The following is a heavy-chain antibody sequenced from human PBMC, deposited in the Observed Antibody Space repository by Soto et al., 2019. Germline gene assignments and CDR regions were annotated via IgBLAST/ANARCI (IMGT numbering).Heavy chain of an antibody. CDR3: ENPASPFDA. CDR1: GDTSTSYY. V-gene: IGHV4-59*03. D-gene: IGHD3-9*01. J-gene: IGHJ4*02. Sequence: ETLSLTCTVSGDTSTSYYWGWIRQAPGKGLEWIGHIHNSGTSTHNPSLNGRVTISIDVSKKQFSLRSDDTAVYFCATELGENPASPFDAWGQGTLVTVSS. CDR2: IHNSGTS.